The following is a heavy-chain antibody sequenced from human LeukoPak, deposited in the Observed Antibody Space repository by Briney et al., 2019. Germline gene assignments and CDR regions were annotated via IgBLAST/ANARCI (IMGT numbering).Heavy chain of an antibody. D-gene: IGHD1-1*01. V-gene: IGHV3-23*01. CDR1: GFTFSSYA. CDR2: ISGSGRST. CDR3: ALGWNDPSRYYYYMDV. Sequence: GGSLRLSCAASGFTFSSYAMTWVRQAPGKGLEWVSAISGSGRSTYYADSVKGRFTISRDNSKNTLYLQMNSLRAEDTAVYYCALGWNDPSRYYYYMDVWGKGTTVTVSS. J-gene: IGHJ6*03.